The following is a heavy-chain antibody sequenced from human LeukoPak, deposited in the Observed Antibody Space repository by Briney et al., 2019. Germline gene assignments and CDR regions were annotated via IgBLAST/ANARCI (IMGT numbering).Heavy chain of an antibody. CDR2: INPNSGGT. V-gene: IGHV1-2*02. D-gene: IGHD6-19*01. Sequence: ASVKVSCKASGYNFSGYYMHWVRQAPGQGLEWMGWINPNSGGTKYAQKFQGRVTMTRDTSISTTYMELSRLRADDTAVYYCASAEYSSGWYTDWGQGTLVTVSS. J-gene: IGHJ4*02. CDR1: GYNFSGYY. CDR3: ASAEYSSGWYTD.